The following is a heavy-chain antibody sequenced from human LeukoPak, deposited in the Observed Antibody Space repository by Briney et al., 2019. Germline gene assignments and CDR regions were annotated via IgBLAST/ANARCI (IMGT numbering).Heavy chain of an antibody. J-gene: IGHJ6*03. CDR2: INTNTGNP. Sequence: ASVKVSCKASGYTFTSYAMNWVRQAPGQGLEWMGWINTNTGNPTYAQGFTGRFVFSLDTSVSTAYLQISSLKAEDTAVYYCARALPPPYCSGGSCYSRFYYYYYMDVWGKGTTVTVSS. CDR1: GYTFTSYA. D-gene: IGHD2-15*01. V-gene: IGHV7-4-1*02. CDR3: ARALPPPYCSGGSCYSRFYYYYYMDV.